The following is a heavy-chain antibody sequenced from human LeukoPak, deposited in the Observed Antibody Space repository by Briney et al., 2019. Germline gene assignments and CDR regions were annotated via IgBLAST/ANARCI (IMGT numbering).Heavy chain of an antibody. D-gene: IGHD3-3*01. CDR1: GYSISSGYY. V-gene: IGHV4-38-2*02. CDR3: ARARFGFWSGYFDY. J-gene: IGHJ4*02. Sequence: PSETLSLTCTVSGYSISSGYYWGWIRQPPGKGLEWTGSIDHSGSTYYNPSLKSRVTISVDTSKNQFSLKLSSVTAADTAVYYCARARFGFWSGYFDYWGQGTLVTVSS. CDR2: IDHSGST.